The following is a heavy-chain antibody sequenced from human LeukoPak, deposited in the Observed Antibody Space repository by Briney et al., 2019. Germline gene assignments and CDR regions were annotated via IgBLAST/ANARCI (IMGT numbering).Heavy chain of an antibody. V-gene: IGHV4-59*01. J-gene: IGHJ5*02. CDR1: GGSISSYY. CDR3: ARDGVWYCSSTSCYGLGWFDP. Sequence: SETLSLTCTVSGGSISSYYWSWIRQPPGKGLEWIGYIYYSGSTNYNPSLKSRVTISVDTSKHQFSLKLSSVTAADTAVYYCARDGVWYCSSTSCYGLGWFDPWGQGTLVTVSS. D-gene: IGHD2-2*01. CDR2: IYYSGST.